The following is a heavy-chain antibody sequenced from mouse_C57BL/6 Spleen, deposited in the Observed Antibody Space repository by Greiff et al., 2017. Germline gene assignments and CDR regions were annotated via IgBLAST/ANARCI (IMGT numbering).Heavy chain of an antibody. V-gene: IGHV1-9*01. CDR3: AKSGCDCDGGYWYFDV. J-gene: IGHJ1*03. CDR2: ILPGSGST. Sequence: QVHVKQSGAELMKPGASVKLSCKATGYTFTGYWIEWVKQRPGHGLEWIGEILPGSGSTNYNEKVKGKATFTADTSSNTAYMQLSSLTTEDSAIYSFAKSGCDCDGGYWYFDVWGTGTTGTVSS. D-gene: IGHD2-4*01. CDR1: GYTFTGYW.